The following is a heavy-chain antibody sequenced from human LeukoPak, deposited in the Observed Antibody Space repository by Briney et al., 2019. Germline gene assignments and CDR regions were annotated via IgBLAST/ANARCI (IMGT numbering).Heavy chain of an antibody. CDR3: AKHRGACPGPDCGGDCCSFDY. D-gene: IGHD2-21*02. CDR2: IYSDGST. J-gene: IGHJ4*02. Sequence: GGSLRLSCAASGFTFSSYAMSWVRQAPGKGLEWVSVIYSDGSTYYADSVKGRFTISRDNSKNTLYLQMNNLRAEDTAVYFCAKHRGACPGPDCGGDCCSFDYWGQGTLLTVSS. V-gene: IGHV3-23*03. CDR1: GFTFSSYA.